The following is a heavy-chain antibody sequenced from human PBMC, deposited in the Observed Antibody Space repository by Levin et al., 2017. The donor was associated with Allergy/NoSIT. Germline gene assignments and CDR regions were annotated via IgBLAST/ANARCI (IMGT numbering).Heavy chain of an antibody. CDR3: ARDSFGSSWPDIHQKNYYYYYGMDG. V-gene: IGHV1-18*01. J-gene: IGHJ6*02. CDR2: ISAYNGNT. Sequence: GESLKISCKASGYTFTSYGISWVRQAPGQGLEWMGWISAYNGNTNYAQKLQGRVTMTTDTSTSTAYMELRSLRSDDTAVYYCARDSFGSSWPDIHQKNYYYYYGMDGWGQGTTVTVSS. CDR1: GYTFTSYG. D-gene: IGHD6-13*01.